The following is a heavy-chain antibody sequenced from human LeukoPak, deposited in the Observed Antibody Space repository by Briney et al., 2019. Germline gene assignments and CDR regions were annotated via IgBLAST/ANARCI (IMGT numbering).Heavy chain of an antibody. CDR1: GGSFSGYH. D-gene: IGHD5-24*01. Sequence: KSSETLSLTCAVYGGSFSGYHWSWIRQPPGKGLEWIGEINHSGSTNYNPSLKSRVTISVDTSKNQFSLKLSSVTAADTAVYYCARGREGDGYNSVDYWGQGTLVTVSS. V-gene: IGHV4-34*01. J-gene: IGHJ4*02. CDR2: INHSGST. CDR3: ARGREGDGYNSVDY.